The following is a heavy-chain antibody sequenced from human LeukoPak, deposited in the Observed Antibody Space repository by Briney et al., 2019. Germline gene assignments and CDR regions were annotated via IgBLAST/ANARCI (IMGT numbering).Heavy chain of an antibody. V-gene: IGHV4-59*01. CDR2: ISHNGNT. CDR3: ARGGPEDRTWRYYIDF. J-gene: IGHJ4*02. CDR1: GDSINKYF. Sequence: SETLSLTCTVSGDSINKYFWSWLRQSPGKGPEWLGYISHNGNTNYYPSLKSRVTISLDKSNNQFSLRLSSVTAADTAVYYCARGGPEDRTWRYYIDFRGQGILVTVSS.